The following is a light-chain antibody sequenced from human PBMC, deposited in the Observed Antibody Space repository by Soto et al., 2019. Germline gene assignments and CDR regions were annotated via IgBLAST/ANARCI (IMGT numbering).Light chain of an antibody. Sequence: DVQMTQSPSSLSASVGDSVTIACRASQTVSKFVTWYQQKPGKVPNLLIYSASTLYSGVPSRFSGSGSGTEFTLTISNLQPEDFATYYCQQTYSLPRTFAQGTKVDIK. CDR3: QQTYSLPRT. J-gene: IGKJ1*01. CDR2: SAS. V-gene: IGKV1-39*01. CDR1: QTVSKF.